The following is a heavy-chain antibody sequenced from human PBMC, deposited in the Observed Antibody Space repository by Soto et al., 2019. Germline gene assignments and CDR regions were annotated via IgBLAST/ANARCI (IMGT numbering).Heavy chain of an antibody. CDR3: ARFGEASGSYYGPFDP. Sequence: GESLKISCKGSGYNFNTYWIGWVRQMPGKGLEWMGIIYPGDSDTRYSPSFQGQVTISADKSISSAYLQWSSLKASDTAMYYCARFGEASGSYYGPFDPWGQGTLVTVSS. J-gene: IGHJ5*02. D-gene: IGHD3-10*01. CDR2: IYPGDSDT. CDR1: GYNFNTYW. V-gene: IGHV5-51*01.